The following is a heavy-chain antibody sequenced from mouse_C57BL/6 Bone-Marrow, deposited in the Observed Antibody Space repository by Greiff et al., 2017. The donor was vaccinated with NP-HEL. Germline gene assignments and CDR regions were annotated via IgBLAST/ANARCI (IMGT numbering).Heavy chain of an antibody. CDR3: ARDSLTGNYYAMDY. CDR2: ISDGGSYT. CDR1: GFTFSSYA. V-gene: IGHV5-4*01. D-gene: IGHD4-1*01. J-gene: IGHJ4*01. Sequence: EVQRVESGGGLVKPGGSLKLSCAASGFTFSSYAMSWVRQTPEKRLEWVATISDGGSYTYYPDNVKGRFTISRDNAKNNLYLQMSHLKSEDTAMYYCARDSLTGNYYAMDYWGQGTSVTVSS.